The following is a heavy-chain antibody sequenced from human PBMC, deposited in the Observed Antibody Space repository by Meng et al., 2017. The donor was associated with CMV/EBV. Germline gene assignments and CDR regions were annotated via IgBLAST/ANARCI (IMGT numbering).Heavy chain of an antibody. CDR2: IYYSGST. D-gene: IGHD1-26*01. J-gene: IGHJ4*02. CDR3: ASIVGAQDY. Sequence: QPPLPGPGPGLVKPSETLSPPCTVSGGSISSSSYYWGWIRQPPGKGLEWIGSIYYSGSTYYNPSLKSRVTISVDTSKNQFSLKLSSVTAADTAVYYCASIVGAQDYWGQGTLVTVSS. CDR1: GGSISSSSYY. V-gene: IGHV4-39*07.